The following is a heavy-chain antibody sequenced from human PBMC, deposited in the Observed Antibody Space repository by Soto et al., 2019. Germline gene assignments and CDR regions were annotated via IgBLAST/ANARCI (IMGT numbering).Heavy chain of an antibody. Sequence: QLQLQESGPGLVKPSETLSLTCTVSGGSISSSSYYWGWIRQPPGKGLEWIGSIYYSGSTYYNPSLKIRVAISVDTSKNQFSLKLSSVTAADTAVYYCARHTCNTPDRFLEWLFPTAPFDQWGQGTLVIVSA. CDR3: ARHTCNTPDRFLEWLFPTAPFDQ. CDR2: IYYSGST. CDR1: GGSISSSSYY. J-gene: IGHJ4*02. V-gene: IGHV4-39*01. D-gene: IGHD3-3*01.